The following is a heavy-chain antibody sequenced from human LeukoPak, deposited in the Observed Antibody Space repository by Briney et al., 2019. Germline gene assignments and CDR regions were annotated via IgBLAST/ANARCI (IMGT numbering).Heavy chain of an antibody. CDR3: VRDRAPWGGALGGAKGMDV. Sequence: GGSLRLPCAASGFTFSNYAFHWVRQPPGKGLEWAAVISYEGSVTYYADSVKGRFTISRDNSKNTLDLQMNSLRVEDTAVYYCVRDRAPWGGALGGAKGMDVWGEGTTVTVSS. V-gene: IGHV3-30*04. CDR1: GFTFSNYA. J-gene: IGHJ6*04. CDR2: ISYEGSVT. D-gene: IGHD3-10*01.